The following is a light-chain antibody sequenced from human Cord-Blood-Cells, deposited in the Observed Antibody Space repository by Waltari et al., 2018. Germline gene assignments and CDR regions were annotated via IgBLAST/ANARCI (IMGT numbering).Light chain of an antibody. V-gene: IGLV2-8*01. CDR2: EVS. J-gene: IGLJ2*01. CDR1: SSVVGGYYY. CDR3: SSYAGSNSFVV. Sequence: QSALTQPPSASGDPGQSVILPRTGTSSVVGGYYYVPWYQQPPGKAPKLMIYEVSKRPSGVPARTSGSKSRNPDSLTGSGLQAGYEAEYYCSSYAGSNSFVVCGRGTKLTV.